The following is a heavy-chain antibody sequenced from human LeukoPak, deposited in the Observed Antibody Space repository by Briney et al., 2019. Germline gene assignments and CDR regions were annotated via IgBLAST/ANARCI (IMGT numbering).Heavy chain of an antibody. CDR2: ISHTEGT. V-gene: IGHV4-34*01. CDR1: GVSINDYY. D-gene: IGHD2-21*01. J-gene: IGHJ4*02. Sequence: TSETLSLTCGVFGVSINDYYWSWIRQSPRKGLEWIGEISHTEGTRYNPSLESRVTMSVGTSENQLSLKLIFVTAADTAVYYCVRIRCGHSGSLCYNHWGLGTLVTVSS. CDR3: VRIRCGHSGSLCYNH.